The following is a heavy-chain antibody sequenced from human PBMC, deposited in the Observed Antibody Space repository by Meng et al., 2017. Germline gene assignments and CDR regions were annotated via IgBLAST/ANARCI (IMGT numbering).Heavy chain of an antibody. D-gene: IGHD5-24*01. J-gene: IGHJ4*02. CDR3: ARVKFYYRWLELDY. V-gene: IGHV1-69*01. CDR1: GGTFSSDA. CDR2: IITIFGTE. Sequence: QVQLVESGDAVQKARCSVKLSWKASGGTFSSDASSCVQQAPGQGLEWMRGIITIFGTENYAQKFQGRVMMTADESTSTTSMEQFSLRSRYTAVYYSARVKFYYRWLELDYWGQGTLVTASS.